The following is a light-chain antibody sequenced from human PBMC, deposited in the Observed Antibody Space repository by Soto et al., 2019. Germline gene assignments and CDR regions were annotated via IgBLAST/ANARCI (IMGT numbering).Light chain of an antibody. CDR2: EVN. J-gene: IGLJ1*01. CDR3: SSYAGGKNFYV. V-gene: IGLV2-8*01. CDR1: SSDIGGYNS. Sequence: QSALTQPPSASGSPGQSVTISCTGTSSDIGGYNSVSWYQQHPGKAPRLMIYEVNKRPSGVPDRFSGSKSGYTASLTVSGLQAEDEADYHCSSYAGGKNFYVFGTGTKVTVL.